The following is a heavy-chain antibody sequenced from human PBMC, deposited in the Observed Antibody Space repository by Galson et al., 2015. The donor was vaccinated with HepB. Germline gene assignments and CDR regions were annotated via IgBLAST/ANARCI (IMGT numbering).Heavy chain of an antibody. D-gene: IGHD3-22*01. CDR1: GGSISSSSYY. V-gene: IGHV4-39*07. J-gene: IGHJ4*02. CDR3: ARETPENEYYYDSSGYYYFDY. CDR2: IYYSGST. Sequence: LSLTCTVSGGSISSSSYYWGWIRQPPGKGLEWIGSIYYSGSTYYNPSLKSRVTISVDTSKNQFSLKLSSVTAADTAVYYCARETPENEYYYDSSGYYYFDYWGQGTLVTVSS.